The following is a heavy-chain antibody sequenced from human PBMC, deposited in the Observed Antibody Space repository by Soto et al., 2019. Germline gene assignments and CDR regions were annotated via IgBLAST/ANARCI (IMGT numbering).Heavy chain of an antibody. D-gene: IGHD6-19*01. CDR1: GGSISSSSYY. V-gene: IGHV4-39*01. J-gene: IGHJ4*02. CDR2: IYYSGST. Sequence: QLQLQESGPGLVKPSETLSLTCTVSGGSISSSSYYWGWIRQPPGKGLEWIGSIYYSGSTYYNPSLKSRVTISVDTSKNQFSLKLSSVTAADTAVYYCAGNLDEQWLGWWEGYWGQGTLVTVSS. CDR3: AGNLDEQWLGWWEGY.